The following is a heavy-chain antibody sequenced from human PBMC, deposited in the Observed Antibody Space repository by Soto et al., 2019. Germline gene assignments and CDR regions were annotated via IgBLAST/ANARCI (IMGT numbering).Heavy chain of an antibody. CDR2: IYPGDSDT. CDR1: GYSFPNYW. V-gene: IGHV5-51*01. CDR3: ARSRITGTTWTFDY. J-gene: IGHJ4*02. D-gene: IGHD1-20*01. Sequence: GESLKISCTASGYSFPNYWIGWVRQMPGKGLEWMGIIYPGDSDTKYSPSFQGQVTISADKSISTACLQWSSLEASDTAMYYCARSRITGTTWTFDYWGQGTLVTVSS.